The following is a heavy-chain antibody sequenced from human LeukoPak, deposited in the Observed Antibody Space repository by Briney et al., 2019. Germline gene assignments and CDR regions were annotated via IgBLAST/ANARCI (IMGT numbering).Heavy chain of an antibody. CDR1: GYTFTSYG. Sequence: ASVKVSCKASGYTFTSYGISWVRQAPGQGLEWMGWISAYNGNTNYAQKLQGRVTMTTDTSTSTAYMELRSLRSDDTAVYYCARGLGYCSGGSCYWYYYYGMDVWGQGTTVTVSS. J-gene: IGHJ6*02. CDR2: ISAYNGNT. CDR3: ARGLGYCSGGSCYWYYYYGMDV. V-gene: IGHV1-18*01. D-gene: IGHD2-15*01.